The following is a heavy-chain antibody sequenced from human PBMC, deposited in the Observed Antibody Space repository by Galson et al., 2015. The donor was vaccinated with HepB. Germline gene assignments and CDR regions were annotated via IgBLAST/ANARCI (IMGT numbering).Heavy chain of an antibody. V-gene: IGHV5-51*03. D-gene: IGHD3-3*01. CDR3: ARLRFLEWFPDQKYYFDY. CDR1: GYSFTSYW. J-gene: IGHJ4*02. Sequence: QSGAEVKKPGESLKISCKGSGYSFTSYWIGWVRQMPGKGLEWMGIIYPGDSDTRYSPSFQGQVTISADKSISTAYLQWSSLKASDTAMYYCARLRFLEWFPDQKYYFDYWGQGTLVTVSS. CDR2: IYPGDSDT.